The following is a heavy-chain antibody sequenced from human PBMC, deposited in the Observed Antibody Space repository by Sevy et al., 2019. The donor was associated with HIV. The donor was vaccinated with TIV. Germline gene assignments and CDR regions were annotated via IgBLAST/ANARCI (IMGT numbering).Heavy chain of an antibody. V-gene: IGHV3-30*18. CDR1: GFTFSSYG. CDR3: AKPIGIAAAGTFDY. Sequence: GGSLRLSCAASGFTFSSYGMHWVRQAPGKGLEWVAVISYDGSNKYYADSVKGRFTISRDNSKNRLYLQMNSLGAEDTAVYYCAKPIGIAAAGTFDYWGQGTLVTVSS. D-gene: IGHD6-13*01. J-gene: IGHJ4*02. CDR2: ISYDGSNK.